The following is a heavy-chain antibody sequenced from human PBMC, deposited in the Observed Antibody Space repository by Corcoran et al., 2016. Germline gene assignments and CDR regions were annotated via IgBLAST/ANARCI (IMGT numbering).Heavy chain of an antibody. V-gene: IGHV4-39*07. Sequence: QLQLQESGPGLVKPSETLSLTCTVSGGSISSSSSYWGWIRQPPGKGLEWIGSIYYSGSTYYNPSLKSRVTISVDTSKNQFSLKLSSVTAADTAVYYCARDWGVHNWFDPWGQGTLVTVSS. J-gene: IGHJ5*02. CDR3: ARDWGVHNWFDP. CDR1: GGSISSSSSY. D-gene: IGHD3-16*01. CDR2: IYYSGST.